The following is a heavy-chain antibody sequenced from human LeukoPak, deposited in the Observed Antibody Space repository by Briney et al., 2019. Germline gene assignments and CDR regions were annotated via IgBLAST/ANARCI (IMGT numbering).Heavy chain of an antibody. Sequence: PGGSLRPSCAASGFIFSSDEMTWVRQAPGKGLESVSFISSSADTILYADSVKGRFTISRDNGKNALYLQMNSLRAEGTAVYYCTKERGSYWGQGTLVTVSS. CDR3: TKERGSY. V-gene: IGHV3-48*03. CDR2: ISSSADTI. CDR1: GFIFSSDE. J-gene: IGHJ4*02.